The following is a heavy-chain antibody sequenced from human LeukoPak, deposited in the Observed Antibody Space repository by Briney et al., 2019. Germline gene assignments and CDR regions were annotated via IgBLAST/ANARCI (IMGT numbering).Heavy chain of an antibody. CDR2: INPSGGST. Sequence: ASVKVSFKASGSTFTSYYMHWVRQAPGQGLEWMGIINPSGGSTSYAQKFQGRVTMTRDTSTTTVYMELSSLRSEDTAVYYCARDIVVIPATNGIDYWGQGALVTVSS. J-gene: IGHJ4*02. D-gene: IGHD2-2*01. V-gene: IGHV1-46*01. CDR3: ARDIVVIPATNGIDY. CDR1: GSTFTSYY.